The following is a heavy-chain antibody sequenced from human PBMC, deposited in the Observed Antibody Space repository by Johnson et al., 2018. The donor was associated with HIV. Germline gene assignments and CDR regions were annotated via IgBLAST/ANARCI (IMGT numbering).Heavy chain of an antibody. V-gene: IGHV3-20*04. CDR3: ARHRAAVLWFREGDTFDI. CDR2: INWHGVRT. Sequence: VQLVESGGGVVRPGGSLRLSCAAAGFTFDDYGMSWVRQAPGKGLEWVSGINWHGVRTGYLDSMKGRFPISRDNAKNSLYLQMNSLRAEDTAVYYCARHRAAVLWFREGDTFDIWGQGTMVTVSS. CDR1: GFTFDDYG. D-gene: IGHD3-10*01. J-gene: IGHJ3*02.